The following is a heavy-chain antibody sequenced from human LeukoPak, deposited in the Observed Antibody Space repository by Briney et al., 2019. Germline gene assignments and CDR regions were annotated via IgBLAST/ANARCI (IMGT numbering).Heavy chain of an antibody. CDR3: ARASAVAGTRDY. CDR2: IKSDGSDK. V-gene: IGHV3-7*01. J-gene: IGHJ4*02. Sequence: GGSLRLSCAASGFTFSSYWMSWVRQAPGKGLEWVANIKSDGSDKYYVDSVKGRFTISRDNAKNSLYLQMNSLRAEDTAIHYCARASAVAGTRDYWGQGTLVTVSS. D-gene: IGHD6-19*01. CDR1: GFTFSSYW.